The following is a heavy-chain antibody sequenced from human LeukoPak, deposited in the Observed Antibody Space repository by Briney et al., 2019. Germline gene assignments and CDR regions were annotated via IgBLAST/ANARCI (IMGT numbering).Heavy chain of an antibody. CDR2: FSGISTT. J-gene: IGHJ4*02. D-gene: IGHD6-13*01. CDR3: AKDNVAAAGRYFDY. CDR1: GFTFSSYA. Sequence: GGSLRLSCAASGFTFSSYAMSWVPQAPGKGLEWVSTFSGISTTPYADAVKGRVTISRDNSRNTLYLQMDSLRAEDTAVYYCAKDNVAAAGRYFDYWGQGTLVTVSS. V-gene: IGHV3-23*01.